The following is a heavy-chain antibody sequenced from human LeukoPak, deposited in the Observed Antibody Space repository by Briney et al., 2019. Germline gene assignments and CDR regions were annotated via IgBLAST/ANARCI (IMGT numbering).Heavy chain of an antibody. CDR1: GFTFSAYG. Sequence: TGGSLRLSCVASGFTFSAYGMHWVRQAPGKGLEWVAVISYDGTDKYYAESVKGRFTISRDNSKNTLYVQMNTLRSEDTAVYYCAKDKGSSGHHYGFDMWGQGTMVTVSS. D-gene: IGHD3-22*01. V-gene: IGHV3-30*18. J-gene: IGHJ3*02. CDR3: AKDKGSSGHHYGFDM. CDR2: ISYDGTDK.